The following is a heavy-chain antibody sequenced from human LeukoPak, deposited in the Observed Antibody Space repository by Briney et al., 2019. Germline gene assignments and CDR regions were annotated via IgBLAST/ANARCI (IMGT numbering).Heavy chain of an antibody. CDR3: ARVYGYCSGGSCYPDYYGMDV. J-gene: IGHJ6*02. Sequence: EASVKVSCKASGYTFTSYGISWVRQAPGQGLEWMGWISAYNGNTNYAQKLRGRVTMTTDTSTSTAYMELRSLRSDDTAVYYCARVYGYCSGGSCYPDYYGMDVWGQGTTVTVSS. D-gene: IGHD2-15*01. CDR1: GYTFTSYG. V-gene: IGHV1-18*01. CDR2: ISAYNGNT.